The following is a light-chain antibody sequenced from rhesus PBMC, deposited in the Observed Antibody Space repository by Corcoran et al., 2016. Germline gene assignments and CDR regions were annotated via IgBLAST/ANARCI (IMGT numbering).Light chain of an antibody. CDR2: KAS. CDR3: QHGFGTPLT. V-gene: IGKV1-74*01. J-gene: IGKJ4*01. Sequence: DIQMTQSPSSLSASVGDRVTITCRASENVNNYLNWYQQKPGKAPKLLINKASTLQSGVPSRVSGSGSGTDYTFPISSLQPDDVATYYCQHGFGTPLTFGGGTKVEIK. CDR1: ENVNNY.